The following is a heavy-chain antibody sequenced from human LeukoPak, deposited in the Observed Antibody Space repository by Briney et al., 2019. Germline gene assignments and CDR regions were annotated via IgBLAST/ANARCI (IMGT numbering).Heavy chain of an antibody. D-gene: IGHD2-15*01. CDR1: GFTVSSNY. Sequence: GGSLRLYCAASGFTVSSNYMSWVRQAPGEGLEWVSVIYSGGSPYYADSVKGRFTISRDNSKNTLYLQMNSLRAEDTAVYYCARTPPQEGYCSGGSCYGFDYWGQGTLVTVSS. CDR2: IYSGGSP. V-gene: IGHV3-53*01. J-gene: IGHJ4*02. CDR3: ARTPPQEGYCSGGSCYGFDY.